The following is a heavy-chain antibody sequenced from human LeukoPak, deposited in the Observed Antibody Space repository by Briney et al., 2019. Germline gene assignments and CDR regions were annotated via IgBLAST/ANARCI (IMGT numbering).Heavy chain of an antibody. D-gene: IGHD1-26*01. CDR2: INAGNGNT. CDR1: GYTFTSYA. CDR3: ARWVGATTGPFDY. J-gene: IGHJ4*02. V-gene: IGHV1-3*01. Sequence: ASVKVSCKASGYTFTSYAMHWVRQAPGQRLEWMGWINAGNGNTKYSQKFQGRVTITRDTSASTAYMELSSLRSEDTAVYYCARWVGATTGPFDYWGQGTLVTVSS.